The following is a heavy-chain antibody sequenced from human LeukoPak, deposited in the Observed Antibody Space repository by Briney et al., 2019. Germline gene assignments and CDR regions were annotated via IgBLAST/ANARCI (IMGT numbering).Heavy chain of an antibody. V-gene: IGHV3-33*01. Sequence: PGGSLRLSCAASGFTFSSYGMHWVRQAPGKGLEWVAVIWYDGSNKYYADSVKGRFTISRDNSKNTLYLQMNSLRAEDTAVYYCALLTSGNSGSGSQLRVDYWGQGTLVTVSS. CDR2: IWYDGSNK. J-gene: IGHJ4*02. CDR1: GFTFSSYG. D-gene: IGHD1-26*01. CDR3: ALLTSGNSGSGSQLRVDY.